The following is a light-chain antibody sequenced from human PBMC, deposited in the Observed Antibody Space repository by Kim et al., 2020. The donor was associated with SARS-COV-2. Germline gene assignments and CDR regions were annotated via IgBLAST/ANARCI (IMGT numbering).Light chain of an antibody. Sequence: SPGERATLSCRASQSVSSYLAWYQQKPGQAPRLLIYDASNRATGIPARFSGSGSGTDFTLTISSLEPEDFPVYYCQQRSNWPPITFGQGTRLEIK. CDR1: QSVSSY. CDR2: DAS. V-gene: IGKV3-11*01. CDR3: QQRSNWPPIT. J-gene: IGKJ5*01.